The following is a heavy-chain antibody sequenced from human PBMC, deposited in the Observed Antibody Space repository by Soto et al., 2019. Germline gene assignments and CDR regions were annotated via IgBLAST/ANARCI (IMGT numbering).Heavy chain of an antibody. CDR2: ISAYNGNT. V-gene: IGHV1-18*01. CDR3: VVAAQPYYFDY. D-gene: IGHD2-15*01. J-gene: IGHJ4*02. Sequence: QVQLVQSGAEVKKPGASVKVSCKASGYTFTSYGISWVRQAPGQGLEWMGWISAYNGNTNYAQKLQGRVTMTTDTSTSTAHMELRRLRSDDTAVYYCVVAAQPYYFDYWGQGTLVTVSS. CDR1: GYTFTSYG.